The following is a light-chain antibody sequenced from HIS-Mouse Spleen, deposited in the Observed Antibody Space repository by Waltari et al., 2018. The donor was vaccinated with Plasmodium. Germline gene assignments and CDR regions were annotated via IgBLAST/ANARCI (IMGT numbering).Light chain of an antibody. CDR2: EDS. Sequence: LNSQPPVSWSPGQRPRTTSPEDELPKKNAYWYKQKSGQAPVLVIYEDSKRPSGIPERFSGSSSGTMATLTISGAQVEDEADYYCYSTDSSGNHRVFGGGTKLTVL. V-gene: IGLV3-10*01. CDR3: YSTDSSGNHRV. J-gene: IGLJ3*02. CDR1: ELPKKN.